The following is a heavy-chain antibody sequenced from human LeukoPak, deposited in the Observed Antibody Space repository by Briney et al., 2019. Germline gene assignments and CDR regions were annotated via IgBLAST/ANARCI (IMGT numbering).Heavy chain of an antibody. CDR1: GYTFITHG. Sequence: ASVKVSCKASGYTFITHGLTWVRQAPGQGLEWMGWISAYNGNTIYAQTLQDRLTMTTDTSTSTAYMELRSLRSDDTAVYYCARGRLRYLNWTRAYSDYWGQGTLVTVSS. D-gene: IGHD3-9*01. J-gene: IGHJ4*02. CDR3: ARGRLRYLNWTRAYSDY. CDR2: ISAYNGNT. V-gene: IGHV1-18*01.